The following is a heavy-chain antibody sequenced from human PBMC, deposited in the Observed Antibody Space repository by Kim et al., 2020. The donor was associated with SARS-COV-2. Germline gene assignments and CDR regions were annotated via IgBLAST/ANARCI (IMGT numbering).Heavy chain of an antibody. Sequence: QSFQGRLTITRDTSASAAYMELSSLTSKDTAVYYCAREGSGSYNWLDPWGQGTLVTVSS. J-gene: IGHJ5*02. D-gene: IGHD3-10*01. CDR3: AREGSGSYNWLDP. V-gene: IGHV1-3*01.